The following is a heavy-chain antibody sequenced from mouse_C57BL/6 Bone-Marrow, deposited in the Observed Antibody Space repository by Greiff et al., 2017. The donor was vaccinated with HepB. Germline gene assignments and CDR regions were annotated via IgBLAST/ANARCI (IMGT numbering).Heavy chain of an antibody. Sequence: QVQLQQPGAELVKPGASVKLSCKASGYTFTSYWMHWVKQRPGQGLEWIGMIHPNSGSTNYNEKFKSKATLTVDKSSSTAYMQLSSLTSEDSAVYYCASPPNYGRRRGVAYWGQGTLVTVSA. J-gene: IGHJ3*01. D-gene: IGHD1-1*01. CDR2: IHPNSGST. CDR3: ASPPNYGRRRGVAY. V-gene: IGHV1-64*01. CDR1: GYTFTSYW.